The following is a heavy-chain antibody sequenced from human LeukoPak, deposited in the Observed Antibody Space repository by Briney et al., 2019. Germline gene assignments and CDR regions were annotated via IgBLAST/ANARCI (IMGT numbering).Heavy chain of an antibody. Sequence: GGSLRLSCAASGFTFSSYAMSWVRQAPGKGLEWVSTIGGGGESTFYADSVKDRFTISRDNSKNTVYLQMNSLRAEDTAVYYCAKVLSGSQDYWGQGTLVTVSP. CDR3: AKVLSGSQDY. D-gene: IGHD1-26*01. CDR1: GFTFSSYA. J-gene: IGHJ4*02. CDR2: IGGGGEST. V-gene: IGHV3-23*01.